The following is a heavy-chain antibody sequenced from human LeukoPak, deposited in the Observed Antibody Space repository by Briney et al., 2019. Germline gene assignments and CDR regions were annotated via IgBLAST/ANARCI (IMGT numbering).Heavy chain of an antibody. CDR1: GGSISSYY. V-gene: IGHV4-59*05. Sequence: SETLSLTCTVSGGSISSYYWSWIRQPPGKGLEWIGSISYSGSTYYNPSLKSRVTISVDTSKNQFSLKLSSVTAADTAVYYCARRSITMVRGAFDIWGQGTMVTVSS. J-gene: IGHJ3*02. CDR2: ISYSGST. CDR3: ARRSITMVRGAFDI. D-gene: IGHD3-10*01.